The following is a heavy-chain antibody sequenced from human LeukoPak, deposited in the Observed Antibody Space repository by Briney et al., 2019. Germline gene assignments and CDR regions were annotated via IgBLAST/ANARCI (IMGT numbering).Heavy chain of an antibody. CDR3: SRGLDSRKLGY. V-gene: IGHV4-31*03. D-gene: IGHD3-22*01. J-gene: IGHJ4*02. CDR1: GASFNSDDQY. CDR2: IHPSGML. Sequence: SQTLSLACTLAGASFNSDDQYWNWIRQSPGKGLEWIGSIHPSGMLYNNPPLESRVTMSRDTSKNQFSLNLNSVTAADTAVYFCSRGLDSRKLGYWGQGILVTVSS.